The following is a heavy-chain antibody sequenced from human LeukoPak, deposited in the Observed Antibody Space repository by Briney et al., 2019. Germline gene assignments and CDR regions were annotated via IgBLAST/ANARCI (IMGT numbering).Heavy chain of an antibody. Sequence: ASVKVSCKASGYTFTSYYMHWVRQAPGQGLEWMGIINPSGGSTSYAQKFQGRVTMTRDTSTSTVYMELSSLRSEDTAVYYCAKVGRSSGWPPRDYFDYWGQGTLVTVSS. CDR2: INPSGGST. D-gene: IGHD6-19*01. CDR1: GYTFTSYY. J-gene: IGHJ4*02. CDR3: AKVGRSSGWPPRDYFDY. V-gene: IGHV1-46*01.